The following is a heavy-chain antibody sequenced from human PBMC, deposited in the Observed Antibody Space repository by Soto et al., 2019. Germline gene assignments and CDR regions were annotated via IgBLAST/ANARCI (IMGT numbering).Heavy chain of an antibody. CDR2: ISSSGGYS. CDR3: AKGVAAHINFDY. Sequence: GGSLRLSCVASGFTFSDYYMSWIRQAPGKGLEWVSYISSSGGYSNYAASVRGRFTISRDNAKNTLYLQMNSLRAEDTAVYYCAKGVAAHINFDYWGQGTLVTVSS. D-gene: IGHD6-6*01. V-gene: IGHV3-11*05. J-gene: IGHJ4*02. CDR1: GFTFSDYY.